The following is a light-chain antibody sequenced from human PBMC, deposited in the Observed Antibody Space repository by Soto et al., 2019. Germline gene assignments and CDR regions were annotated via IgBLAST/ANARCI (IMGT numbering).Light chain of an antibody. V-gene: IGKV1-9*01. J-gene: IGKJ3*01. CDR2: AAS. CDR1: QGINNY. Sequence: DIQLTQSPSFLSASVGDRVTITCRASQGINNYLGWYQQKPGKAPKLLIYAASTLQSGVPSRFSGSVSGTEFTLTISSLQPEDFATNYCQQLNSYPVTFGHGTKVDI. CDR3: QQLNSYPVT.